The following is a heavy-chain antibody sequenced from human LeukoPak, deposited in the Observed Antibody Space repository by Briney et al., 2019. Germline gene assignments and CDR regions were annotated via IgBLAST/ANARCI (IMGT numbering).Heavy chain of an antibody. D-gene: IGHD4-17*01. J-gene: IGHJ4*02. V-gene: IGHV3-30*18. Sequence: PGGSPRLSCAASGFTFSSYGMHGVRQAPGKGLEWVAVISYDGSNKYYADSVKGRFTISRDNSKNTLYLQMNSLRAEDTAVCYCAKDGEGDYPSGYFDYWGQGTLVTVSS. CDR3: AKDGEGDYPSGYFDY. CDR1: GFTFSSYG. CDR2: ISYDGSNK.